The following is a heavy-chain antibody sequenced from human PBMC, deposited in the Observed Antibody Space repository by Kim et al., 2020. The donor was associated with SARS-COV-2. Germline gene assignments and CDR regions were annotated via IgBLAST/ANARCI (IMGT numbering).Heavy chain of an antibody. J-gene: IGHJ4*02. Sequence: GGSLRLSCAASGFTFSNNWMHWVRQAPGKGLVWVSRISSDGSSTCYVDSVKGRFGISRDNAKNTLYLQMNSLRAEDTAVYYCARGKYDTSNYYGYWGQG. CDR2: ISSDGSST. CDR3: ARGKYDTSNYYGY. CDR1: GFTFSNNW. D-gene: IGHD3-22*01. V-gene: IGHV3-74*01.